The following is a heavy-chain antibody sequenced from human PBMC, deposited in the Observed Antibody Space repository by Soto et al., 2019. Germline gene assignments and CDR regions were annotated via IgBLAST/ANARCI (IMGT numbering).Heavy chain of an antibody. CDR3: ARGGGYCSGGSCFDYYYGMDV. V-gene: IGHV1-69*12. D-gene: IGHD2-15*01. CDR1: GGTFSSYA. J-gene: IGHJ6*02. Sequence: QVQLVQSGAEVKKPGSSVKVSCKASGGTFSSYAISWVRQAPGQGLEWMGGIIPIFGTANYAQKFQGRVTITADESTSKAYMELSSLRSEDTAVYYCARGGGYCSGGSCFDYYYGMDVWGQGTTVTVSS. CDR2: IIPIFGTA.